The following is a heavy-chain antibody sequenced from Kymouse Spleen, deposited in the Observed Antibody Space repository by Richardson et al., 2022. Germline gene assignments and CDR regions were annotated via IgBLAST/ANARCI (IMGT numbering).Heavy chain of an antibody. CDR2: ISGSGGST. D-gene: IGHD3-10*01. J-gene: IGHJ6*02. CDR1: GFTFSSYA. CDR3: AKASGTDYYGSGSYSSYYYYYGMDV. V-gene: IGHV3-23*04. Sequence: EVQLVESGGGLVQPGGSLRLSCAASGFTFSSYAMSWVRQAPGKGLEWVSAISGSGGSTYYADSVKGRFTISRDNSKNTLYLQMNSLRAEDTAVYYCAKASGTDYYGSGSYSSYYYYYGMDVWGQGTTVTVSS.